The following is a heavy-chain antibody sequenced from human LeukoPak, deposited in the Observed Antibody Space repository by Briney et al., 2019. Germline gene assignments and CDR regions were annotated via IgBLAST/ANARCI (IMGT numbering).Heavy chain of an antibody. CDR1: GASISSNNW. CDR2: FHHSGST. D-gene: IGHD6-13*01. CDR3: ARDGVPIAAAGHLDY. Sequence: KPSGTLSLTCAVSGASISSNNWWSWVRQPPGKGLEWIAEFHHSGSTNYKPSLKSRVTMSVDTSKNQFSLKLSSLTAADTAVYYCARDGVPIAAAGHLDYWGQGTLVTVSS. J-gene: IGHJ4*02. V-gene: IGHV4-4*02.